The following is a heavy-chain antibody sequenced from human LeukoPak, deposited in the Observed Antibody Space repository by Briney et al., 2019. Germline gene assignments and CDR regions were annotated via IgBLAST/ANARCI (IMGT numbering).Heavy chain of an antibody. J-gene: IGHJ4*02. D-gene: IGHD6-6*01. CDR3: AKSEAHSSSRYFDH. CDR1: DGSISSSRYY. V-gene: IGHV4-39*07. CDR2: IYYSGNT. Sequence: SETLSLTCTVSDGSISSSRYYWAWIRQPPGRGLEWIGSIYYSGNTYYNPSLKSRLSISVDTSKNHFSLKLTSVTAADTAVYYCAKSEAHSSSRYFDHWGQGALVTVSS.